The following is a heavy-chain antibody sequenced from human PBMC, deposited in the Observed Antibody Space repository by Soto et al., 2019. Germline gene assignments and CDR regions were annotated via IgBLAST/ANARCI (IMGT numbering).Heavy chain of an antibody. CDR3: AREDSSPAGRRYGMDV. J-gene: IGHJ6*02. CDR2: ISAYNGNT. Sequence: SGQVSCKAPGYPFPSYGISWVRQAPGQGLEWMGWISAYNGNTNYAQKLQGRVTMTTDTSTSTAYMELRSLRSDDTAVYYCAREDSSPAGRRYGMDVWGQGTTVTVS. V-gene: IGHV1-18*01. CDR1: GYPFPSYG. D-gene: IGHD6-13*01.